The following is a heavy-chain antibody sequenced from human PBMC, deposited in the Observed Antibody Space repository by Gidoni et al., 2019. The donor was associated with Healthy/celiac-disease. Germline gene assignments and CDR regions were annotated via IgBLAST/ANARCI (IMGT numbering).Heavy chain of an antibody. V-gene: IGHV3-30-3*01. CDR1: GFTFSSYA. J-gene: IGHJ4*02. D-gene: IGHD2-2*01. CDR3: ARKVVPAAMDY. Sequence: QVQLVESGGGVVQPGRSLRLSCAASGFTFSSYAMHWVRQAPGKGLEWVAVISYDGSNKYYADSVKGRFTISRDNSKNTLYLQMNSLRAEDTAVYYCARKVVPAAMDYWGQGTLVTVSS. CDR2: ISYDGSNK.